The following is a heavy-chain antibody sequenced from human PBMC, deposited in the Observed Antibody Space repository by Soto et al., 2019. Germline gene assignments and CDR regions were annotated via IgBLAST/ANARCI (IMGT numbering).Heavy chain of an antibody. V-gene: IGHV4-61*01. D-gene: IGHD3-10*01. CDR3: ARVYGVGWYYEL. J-gene: IGHJ2*01. CDR1: GGSVRSDNYY. CDR2: IFYSGST. Sequence: QVQLQESGPGLVKPSETLSLTCTVSGGSVRSDNYYWNWIRQPPGKGLEWIGYIFYSGSTNYNPSLKSRVTISLDTSKSQFSLKLRSVTAADTAVYYCARVYGVGWYYELWGRGTLVSVSS.